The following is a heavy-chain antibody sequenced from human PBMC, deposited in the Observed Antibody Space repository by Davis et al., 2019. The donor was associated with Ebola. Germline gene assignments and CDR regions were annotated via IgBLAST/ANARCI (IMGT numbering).Heavy chain of an antibody. J-gene: IGHJ4*02. CDR3: AKHEGWELHEYYLDY. V-gene: IGHV3-23*01. D-gene: IGHD2/OR15-2a*01. Sequence: PGGSLRLSCVASGFTFSNYAMSWVRQAPGKGLEWVSAISSSGNNTYYADSVKGRFTISRDNSKNTLYLQMSSLRADDTAIYFCAKHEGWELHEYYLDYWGQGTLVTVSS. CDR1: GFTFSNYA. CDR2: ISSSGNNT.